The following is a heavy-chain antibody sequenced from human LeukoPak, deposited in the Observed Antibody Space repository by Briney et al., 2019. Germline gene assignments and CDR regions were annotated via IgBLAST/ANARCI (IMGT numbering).Heavy chain of an antibody. J-gene: IGHJ4*02. Sequence: SETLSLTCAVYGGSFSDYFWSWVRQPPGRGLEWIGEINQSGSSTYNPSLKSRVTISVDTSKNQFSLKLSSVTAADTAVYYCARGRDYYGSGSIDYWGQGTLVTVSS. CDR1: GGSFSDYF. D-gene: IGHD3-10*01. V-gene: IGHV4-34*01. CDR2: INQSGSS. CDR3: ARGRDYYGSGSIDY.